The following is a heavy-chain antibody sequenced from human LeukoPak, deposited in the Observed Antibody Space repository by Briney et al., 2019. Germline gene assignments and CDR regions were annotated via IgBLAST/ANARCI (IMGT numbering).Heavy chain of an antibody. CDR2: INPISGGT. J-gene: IGHJ4*02. CDR3: ARDPAADEVGLDY. Sequence: ASVKVSCKASGYIFTGYFMHWARQAPGQGLEWMGWINPISGGTNYAQKFQDRVTMTRDTSISTAYMELSSLRSDDTAVYYCARDPAADEVGLDYWGQGTLVTVSS. V-gene: IGHV1-2*02. D-gene: IGHD6-13*01. CDR1: GYIFTGYF.